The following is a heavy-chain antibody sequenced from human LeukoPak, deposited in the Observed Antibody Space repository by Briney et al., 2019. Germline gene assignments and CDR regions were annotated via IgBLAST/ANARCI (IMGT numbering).Heavy chain of an antibody. Sequence: SETLSLTCTVSGGSISNYYWSWIRQPPGKGLEWIGYIYYSGSTNYNPSLMSRVTISVDTSKNQFSLKLSSVTAADTAVYYCARRYSSSDGDFDYWGQGTLVTVSS. CDR2: IYYSGST. D-gene: IGHD6-13*01. J-gene: IGHJ4*02. V-gene: IGHV4-59*08. CDR1: GGSISNYY. CDR3: ARRYSSSDGDFDY.